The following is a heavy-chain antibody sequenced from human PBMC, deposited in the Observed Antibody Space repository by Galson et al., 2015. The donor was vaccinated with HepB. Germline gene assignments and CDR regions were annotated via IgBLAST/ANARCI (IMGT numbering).Heavy chain of an antibody. CDR1: GFTFSSYS. J-gene: IGHJ4*02. CDR3: ARDVRIAAAGNDY. Sequence: SLRLSCAASGFTFSSYSMNWVRQAPGKGLEWVSSISSSSSYIYYADSVKGRFTISRDNAKNSLYLQMNSLRAEDTAVYYCARDVRIAAAGNDYWGQGTLVTVSS. V-gene: IGHV3-21*01. D-gene: IGHD6-13*01. CDR2: ISSSSSYI.